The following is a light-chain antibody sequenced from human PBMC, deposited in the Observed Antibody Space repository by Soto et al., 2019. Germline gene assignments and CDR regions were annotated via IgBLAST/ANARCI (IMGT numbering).Light chain of an antibody. V-gene: IGLV2-11*01. CDR2: DVS. CDR1: SSDVGGYNY. CDR3: SSEGHRDYFL. Sequence: QSVLTQPRSLSGSPGQSVTISCTGTSSDVGGYNYVSWYQQHPGKAPKLMIYDVSKRPSGVPDRFSGSKSGNRASLTISGLEAEDESDFYCSSEGHRDYFLFGAGTKLTVL. J-gene: IGLJ2*01.